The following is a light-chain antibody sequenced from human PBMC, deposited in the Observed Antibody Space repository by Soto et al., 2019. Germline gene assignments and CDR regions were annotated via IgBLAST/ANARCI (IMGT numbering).Light chain of an antibody. CDR2: GNT. Sequence: ALTQPPSVSGAPGQRVTISCTGSSSNIGAGYDVHWYQHLPGTAPKVLICGNTNRPSGVPDRFSGSKSGASASLAITGLQAEDEADYYCQSYDSSLTGTYVFGTGTKVTVL. V-gene: IGLV1-40*03. CDR1: SSNIGAGYD. CDR3: QSYDSSLTGTYV. J-gene: IGLJ1*01.